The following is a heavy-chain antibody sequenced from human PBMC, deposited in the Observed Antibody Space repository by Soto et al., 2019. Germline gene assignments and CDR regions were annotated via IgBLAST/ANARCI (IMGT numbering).Heavy chain of an antibody. J-gene: IGHJ5*02. Sequence: GGSLRLSCAASGFTFSSNTMNWVRQAPGKGLEWVSTISSNSAYIYYTDALRGRFTISRDNAKNSLHLQMNSLRAEDTAVYYCTRDASRDSSARGWFDPWGPGTLVTVSS. CDR1: GFTFSSNT. D-gene: IGHD6-13*01. CDR3: TRDASRDSSARGWFDP. CDR2: ISSNSAYI. V-gene: IGHV3-21*01.